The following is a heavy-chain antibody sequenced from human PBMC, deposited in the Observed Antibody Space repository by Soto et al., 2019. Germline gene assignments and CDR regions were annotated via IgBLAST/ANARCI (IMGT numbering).Heavy chain of an antibody. CDR1: GFTFSSYG. D-gene: IGHD6-19*01. CDR2: IWYDGSNK. V-gene: IGHV3-33*01. CDR3: AREAGIAVAGTWFDP. J-gene: IGHJ5*02. Sequence: QVQLVESGGGVVQPGRSLRLSCAASGFTFSSYGMHWVRQAPGKGLEWVAVIWYDGSNKYYADSVKGRFTISRDNSKNTLYLQMNSLRAEDTAVYYCAREAGIAVAGTWFDPWGHGTLVTVSS.